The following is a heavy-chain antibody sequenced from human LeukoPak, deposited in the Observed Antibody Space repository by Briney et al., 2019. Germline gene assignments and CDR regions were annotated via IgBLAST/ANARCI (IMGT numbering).Heavy chain of an antibody. CDR2: ISGSGGST. V-gene: IGHV3-23*01. Sequence: GGSLRLSCAASGFTFSSYAMSWVRQAPGKGLEWVSAISGSGGSTYYADSVKGRFTISRDNSKNTLYLQMNSLRAEDTAVYYCAKERXYSSGWYVGDYFDYWGQGTLVTVSS. J-gene: IGHJ4*02. D-gene: IGHD6-19*01. CDR1: GFTFSSYA. CDR3: AKERXYSSGWYVGDYFDY.